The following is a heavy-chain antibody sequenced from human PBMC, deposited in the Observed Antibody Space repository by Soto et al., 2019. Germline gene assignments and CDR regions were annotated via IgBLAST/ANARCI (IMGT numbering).Heavy chain of an antibody. CDR2: IYYSGTT. CDR1: GGSISSYY. Sequence: SETLSLTCTVSGGSISSYYWSWIRQPPGKGLEWIGYIYYSGTTSYNPSLKSRVTISINTSRNQFSLKLSSVTAADTAVYYCAREDSRWFDPWGQGTLVTV. J-gene: IGHJ5*02. CDR3: AREDSRWFDP. V-gene: IGHV4-59*01.